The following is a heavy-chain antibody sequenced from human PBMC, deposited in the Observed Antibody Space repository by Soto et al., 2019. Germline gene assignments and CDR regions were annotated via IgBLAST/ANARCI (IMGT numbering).Heavy chain of an antibody. V-gene: IGHV1-18*01. CDR1: GYTFTSYG. J-gene: IGHJ5*02. CDR3: ARGDILTGYYGYNWFDP. CDR2: ISAYNGNT. D-gene: IGHD3-9*01. Sequence: QVQLVQSGAEVKKPGASVKVSCKASGYTFTSYGISWVRQAPGQGLEWMGWISAYNGNTNYAQKLQGRVTMTTDTSTSTAYMELRSLRSDETAVYYCARGDILTGYYGYNWFDPWGQGTLVTVSS.